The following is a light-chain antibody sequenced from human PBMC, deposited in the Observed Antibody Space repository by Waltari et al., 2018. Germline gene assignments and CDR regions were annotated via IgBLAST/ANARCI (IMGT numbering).Light chain of an antibody. V-gene: IGLV2-14*03. J-gene: IGLJ1*01. CDR1: SSDVGTYDS. CDR3: SSYTTSSTVYV. CDR2: DVT. Sequence: QSALTQPASVSGSPGQSITIPCTGTSSDVGTYDSVSWYQQHPGKAPKLMIYDVTKRPSGIANRFSGSKSGNTASLTISGLQAEDEADYYCSSYTTSSTVYVFGTGTKVTVL.